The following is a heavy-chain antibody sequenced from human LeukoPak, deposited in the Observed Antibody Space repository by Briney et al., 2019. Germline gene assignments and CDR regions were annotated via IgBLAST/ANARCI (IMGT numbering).Heavy chain of an antibody. D-gene: IGHD3-22*01. J-gene: IGHJ3*02. Sequence: GESLKISCKGSGYSFTSYWIGWVRQAPGQGLEWMGIINPSGGSTSYAQKFQGRVTMTRDTSTSTVYMELSSLRSEDTAVYYCARGAYYYDSSGYYLDAFDIWGQGTMVTVSS. CDR3: ARGAYYYDSSGYYLDAFDI. CDR1: GYSFTSYW. V-gene: IGHV1-46*01. CDR2: INPSGGST.